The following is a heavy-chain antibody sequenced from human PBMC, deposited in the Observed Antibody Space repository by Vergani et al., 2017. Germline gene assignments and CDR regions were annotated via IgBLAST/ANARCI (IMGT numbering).Heavy chain of an antibody. D-gene: IGHD2-2*01. CDR1: GGSFSGYY. CDR3: ARARGYCSSTSCQLRGRLDY. J-gene: IGHJ4*02. CDR2: INHSGST. Sequence: QVQLQQWGAGLLKPSETLSLTCAVYGGSFSGYYWSWIRQPPGKGLEWIGEINHSGSTNYNPSLKSRVTISVDTSKNQFSLKLSSVTAADTAVYYCARARGYCSSTSCQLRGRLDYWDQGTLVTVSS. V-gene: IGHV4-34*01.